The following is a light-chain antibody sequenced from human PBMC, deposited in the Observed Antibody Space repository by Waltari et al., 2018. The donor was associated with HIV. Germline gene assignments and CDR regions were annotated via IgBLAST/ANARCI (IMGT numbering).Light chain of an antibody. V-gene: IGKV3-20*01. Sequence: ALTQSPGSLPLSPGEGAILSCRTSQPVSSSHLAWYQQNPGQAPRLLVYGASTRAAGIPDRFSGSGSGADFTLSISRLEPEDFAVYYCHQYGSLPETFGQGTKV. CDR1: QPVSSSH. CDR2: GAS. CDR3: HQYGSLPET. J-gene: IGKJ1*01.